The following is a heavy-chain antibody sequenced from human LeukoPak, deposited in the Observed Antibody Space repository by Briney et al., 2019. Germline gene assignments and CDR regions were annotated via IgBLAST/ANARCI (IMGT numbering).Heavy chain of an antibody. V-gene: IGHV3-30-3*01. CDR3: ARGAPSVVVTAVGY. D-gene: IGHD2-21*02. J-gene: IGHJ4*02. Sequence: GGSLRLSCAASGVTFSSYAMHWVRQAPGKGLEWVAVISYDGSNKYYADSVKGRFTISRDNSKNTLYLQMNSLRAEDTAVYYCARGAPSVVVTAVGYWGQGTLVTVSS. CDR2: ISYDGSNK. CDR1: GVTFSSYA.